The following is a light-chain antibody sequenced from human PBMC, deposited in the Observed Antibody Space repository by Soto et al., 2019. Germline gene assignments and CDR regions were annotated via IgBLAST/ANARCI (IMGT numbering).Light chain of an antibody. V-gene: IGLV2-8*01. J-gene: IGLJ1*01. CDR1: SSDVGGYNY. CDR2: EVS. Sequence: QSVLTQTPSASGSPGQSVTISCTGTSSDVGGYNYVSWYQQHPGKAPKLMIYEVSKRPSGVPDRFSGSKSGNTASLTVSGLQAEDEADYYCSSYAGSNNYVFGTGTKLTVL. CDR3: SSYAGSNNYV.